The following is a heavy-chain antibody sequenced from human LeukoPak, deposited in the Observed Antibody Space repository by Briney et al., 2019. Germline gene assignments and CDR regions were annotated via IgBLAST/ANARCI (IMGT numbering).Heavy chain of an antibody. J-gene: IGHJ4*02. CDR2: IYHSGST. D-gene: IGHD6-13*01. V-gene: IGHV4-59*12. CDR1: GGSISSYY. Sequence: PSETLSLTCTVSGGSISSYYWSWIRQPPGKGLEWIGYIYHSGSTYYNPSLKSRVTISVDRSKNQFSLKLSSVTAADTAVYYCARVLSSSIDYWGQGTLVTVSS. CDR3: ARVLSSSIDY.